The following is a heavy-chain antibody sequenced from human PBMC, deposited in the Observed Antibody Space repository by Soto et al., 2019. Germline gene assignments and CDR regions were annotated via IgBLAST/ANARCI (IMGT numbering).Heavy chain of an antibody. CDR2: IIAMLGTP. J-gene: IGHJ4*02. CDR3: ARGAMANFDY. D-gene: IGHD5-18*01. CDR1: GGTFGSHG. V-gene: IGHV1-69*01. Sequence: QVQLVQSGAEVKKPGSSVKVSCKASGGTFGSHGIAWVRQAPGQGLEWMGGIIAMLGTPNYAKKVQGRATINADESLTSACLELRSLSSEDPAVYVWARGAMANFDYGGQGTVVTVSS.